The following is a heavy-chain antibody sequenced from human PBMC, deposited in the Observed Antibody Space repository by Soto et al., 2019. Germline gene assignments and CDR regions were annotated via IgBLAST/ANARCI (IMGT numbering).Heavy chain of an antibody. V-gene: IGHV3-30*18. Sequence: PGGSLRLSCAASGFTFSSYGMHWVRQAPGKGLEWVAVISYDGSNKYYADSVKGRFTISRDNSKNTLSLQMNSLRAEDTAVYYCAKGEAGATYYYYGMDVWGQGTTVTVS. CDR1: GFTFSSYG. CDR2: ISYDGSNK. D-gene: IGHD1-26*01. J-gene: IGHJ6*02. CDR3: AKGEAGATYYYYGMDV.